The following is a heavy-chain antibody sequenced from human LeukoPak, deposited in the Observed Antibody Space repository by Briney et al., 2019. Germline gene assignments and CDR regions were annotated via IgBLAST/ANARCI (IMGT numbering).Heavy chain of an antibody. Sequence: GGSLRLSCAAFGFTFSDYYMTWIRQAPGKGLEWVSYISTRSTYTDYADSVKGRFTISRDNSKNTVYLQMNNLRAEDTAMYYCARVGTGDVDYWGQGTLVTVSS. CDR1: GFTFSDYY. CDR2: ISTRSTYT. CDR3: ARVGTGDVDY. V-gene: IGHV3-11*05. J-gene: IGHJ4*02. D-gene: IGHD7-27*01.